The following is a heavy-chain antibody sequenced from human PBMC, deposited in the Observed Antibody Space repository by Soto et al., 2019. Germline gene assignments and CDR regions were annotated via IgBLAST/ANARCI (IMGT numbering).Heavy chain of an antibody. Sequence: GGSLRLSCAASGFTFSSYAMSWVRQAPGKGLEWVSLISGSGGSTYYADSVKSRFTLSRDNSKNTLYLQMNSLRAEDTAVYYCAKGDYYDSSGFYIYFQHWGQGTLVTVSS. CDR2: ISGSGGST. V-gene: IGHV3-23*01. CDR3: AKGDYYDSSGFYIYFQH. D-gene: IGHD3-22*01. CDR1: GFTFSSYA. J-gene: IGHJ1*01.